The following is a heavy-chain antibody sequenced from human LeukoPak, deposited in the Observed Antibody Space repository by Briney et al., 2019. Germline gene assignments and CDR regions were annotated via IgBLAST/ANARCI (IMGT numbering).Heavy chain of an antibody. D-gene: IGHD3-10*01. V-gene: IGHV1-2*02. CDR1: GYTFSGYY. Sequence: GASVKVSCKASGYTFSGYYMHWVRQAPGQGLEWMGWINPNSGGTNYAQKFQGRVTMTRDTSISTAYMELSRLRSGDTAVYYCARAQKLPGEFDYWGQGTLVTVSS. CDR2: INPNSGGT. CDR3: ARAQKLPGEFDY. J-gene: IGHJ4*02.